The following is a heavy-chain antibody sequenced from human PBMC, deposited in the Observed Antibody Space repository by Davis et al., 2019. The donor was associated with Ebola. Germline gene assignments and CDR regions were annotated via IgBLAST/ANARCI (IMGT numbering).Heavy chain of an antibody. CDR1: GFTFSSYG. CDR3: ARGPTYYYDSSGYSGNWFDP. Sequence: GGSLRLSCAASGFTFSSYGMHWVRQAPGKGLEWVAFIRYDGSNKYYADSVKGRFTISRDNSKNTLYLQMNSLRAEDTAVYYCARGPTYYYDSSGYSGNWFDPWGQGTLVTVSS. CDR2: IRYDGSNK. D-gene: IGHD3-22*01. V-gene: IGHV3-30*02. J-gene: IGHJ5*02.